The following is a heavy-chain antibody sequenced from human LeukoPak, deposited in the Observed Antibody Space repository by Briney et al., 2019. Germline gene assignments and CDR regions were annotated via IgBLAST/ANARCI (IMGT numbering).Heavy chain of an antibody. CDR3: ARGGYCSSTSCYRDYDYGMDV. CDR2: IGTAGDT. Sequence: GGSLRLSCAASGFTFSSYDMHWVRQATGKGLEWVSAIGTAGDTYYQASVKGRFTTSRENAKNSLYIQMNSRRAGDTAVYYWARGGYCSSTSCYRDYDYGMDVWGQGSTVTVSS. V-gene: IGHV3-13*01. CDR1: GFTFSSYD. D-gene: IGHD2-2*01. J-gene: IGHJ6*01.